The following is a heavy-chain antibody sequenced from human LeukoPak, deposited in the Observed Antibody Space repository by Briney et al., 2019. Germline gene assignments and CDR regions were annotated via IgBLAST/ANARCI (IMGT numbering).Heavy chain of an antibody. CDR1: GFTFSSYW. V-gene: IGHV3-53*01. CDR2: IYSDGTT. D-gene: IGHD2-2*01. Sequence: GGSLRLSCAASGFTFSSYWMHWVRHAPGKGLEWVSVIYSDGTTHYADSVKGRFTISRDNSKNTLYLQMNSLRAEDTAVYYCAKGDCSSTSCNVHFDYWGQGTLVTVSS. CDR3: AKGDCSSTSCNVHFDY. J-gene: IGHJ4*02.